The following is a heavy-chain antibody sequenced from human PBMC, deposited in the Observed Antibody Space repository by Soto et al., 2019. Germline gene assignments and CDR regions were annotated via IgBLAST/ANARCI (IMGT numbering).Heavy chain of an antibody. J-gene: IGHJ4*02. CDR1: GGSISSSSYY. D-gene: IGHD2-21*02. Sequence: QLQLQESGPGLVKPSETLSLTCTVSGGSISSSSYYWGWIRQPPGKGLEWIGSIYYSGSTYYNPSLKSRVTISVDTSKNQFSLKLSSVTAADTAVYYCARRPLGGDCEYFDYWGQGTLVTVSS. CDR2: IYYSGST. V-gene: IGHV4-39*01. CDR3: ARRPLGGDCEYFDY.